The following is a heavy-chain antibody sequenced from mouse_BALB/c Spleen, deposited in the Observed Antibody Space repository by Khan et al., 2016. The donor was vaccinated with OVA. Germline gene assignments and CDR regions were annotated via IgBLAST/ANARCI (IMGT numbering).Heavy chain of an antibody. Sequence: VQLLESGPELAKPGPSVTMSCKASGYTFTSYWMHWIIQRPGQGLEWIGYINPTSGYTDYNQKLKDQATLTADKSSSTAYMQLSSLTSDDSAVYYCARDRIDYWGQGTAVTVSS. J-gene: IGHJ2*01. CDR1: GYTFTSYW. CDR3: ARDRIDY. V-gene: IGHV1-7*01. CDR2: INPTSGYT.